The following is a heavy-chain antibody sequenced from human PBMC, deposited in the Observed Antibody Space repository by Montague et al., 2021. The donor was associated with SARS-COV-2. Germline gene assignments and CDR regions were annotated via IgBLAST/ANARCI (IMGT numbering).Heavy chain of an antibody. CDR3: SRGPRITMLVVVITDTWFDP. D-gene: IGHD3-22*01. CDR2: INHSGST. J-gene: IGHJ5*02. CDR1: GGSVSDEY. Sequence: SDTLSLTRAVYGGSVSDEYWCWIRQPPGKGLEWIGEINHSGSTNYNPSLKSRATTSVDTSKNQFSLNLTSVTAADTAVYNCSRGPRITMLVVVITDTWFDPWGKGTRV. V-gene: IGHV4-34*01.